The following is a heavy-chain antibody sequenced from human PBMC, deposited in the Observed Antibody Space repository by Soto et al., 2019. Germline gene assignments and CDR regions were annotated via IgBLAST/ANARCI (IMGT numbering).Heavy chain of an antibody. V-gene: IGHV3-21*01. CDR1: GFTFSLYN. CDR3: ARDRDDYVWGSYRYVAY. CDR2: ISSTGRYK. Sequence: GGSLRLSCAASGFTFSLYNMNWVRQAPGKGLEWVSSISSTGRYKYYADSLRGRFTISRDNAKNSLYLQMNSLRAEDTAVYYCARDRDDYVWGSYRYVAYWGQGTLVTVS. D-gene: IGHD3-16*02. J-gene: IGHJ4*02.